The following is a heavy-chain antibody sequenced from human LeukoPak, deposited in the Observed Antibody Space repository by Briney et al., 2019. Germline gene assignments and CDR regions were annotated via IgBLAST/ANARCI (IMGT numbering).Heavy chain of an antibody. Sequence: PGGSLRLSCAASGFTFSSYSMNWVRQAPGKGLEWVAVISYDGSNKYYADSVKGRFTISRDNSKNTLYLQMNSLRAEDTAVYYCARDLGITMVRGVQYYFDYWGQGTLVTVSS. V-gene: IGHV3-30*03. CDR1: GFTFSSYS. D-gene: IGHD3-10*01. CDR2: ISYDGSNK. CDR3: ARDLGITMVRGVQYYFDY. J-gene: IGHJ4*02.